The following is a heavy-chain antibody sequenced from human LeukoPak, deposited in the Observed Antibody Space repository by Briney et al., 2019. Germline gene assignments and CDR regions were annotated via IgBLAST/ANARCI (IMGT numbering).Heavy chain of an antibody. D-gene: IGHD3-16*01. J-gene: IGHJ3*02. CDR1: GFTFSSYS. V-gene: IGHV3-21*01. CDR2: ISSSSSYI. Sequence: GGSLRLSCAASGFTFSSYSMNWVRQAPGKGLEWVSSISSSSSYIYYADSVKGRFTISRDNAKNSLYLQMNSLRAEDTAVYYCARGFEGYDYVWGSYGGFDIWGQGTMVTVSS. CDR3: ARGFEGYDYVWGSYGGFDI.